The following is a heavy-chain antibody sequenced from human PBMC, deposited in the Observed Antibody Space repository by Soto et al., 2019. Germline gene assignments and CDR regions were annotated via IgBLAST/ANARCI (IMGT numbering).Heavy chain of an antibody. CDR1: GFTFSNAW. CDR2: IKSKTDGGTT. Sequence: PGGSLRLSCAASGFTFSNAWMNWVRQAPGKGLEWVGRIKSKTDGGTTDYAAPVKGRFTISRDDSKNTLYLQMNSLKTEDTAVYYCTTDTDPLAAAPPYYYYYGMDVWGQGTTVTVSS. V-gene: IGHV3-15*07. J-gene: IGHJ6*02. CDR3: TTDTDPLAAAPPYYYYYGMDV. D-gene: IGHD6-13*01.